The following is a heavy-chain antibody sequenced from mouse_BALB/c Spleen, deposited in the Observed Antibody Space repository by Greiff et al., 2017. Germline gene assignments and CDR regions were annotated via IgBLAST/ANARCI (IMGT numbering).Heavy chain of an antibody. D-gene: IGHD1-2*01. Sequence: EVQLQQSGTVLARPGASVKMSCKASGYSFTSYWMHWVKQRPGQGLEWIGAIYPGNSDTSYNQKFKGKAKLTAVTSASTAYMELSSQTNEDSAVYYCTRSYYGPHFDYWGQGTTLTVSS. CDR1: GYSFTSYW. CDR2: IYPGNSDT. J-gene: IGHJ2*01. V-gene: IGHV1-5*01. CDR3: TRSYYGPHFDY.